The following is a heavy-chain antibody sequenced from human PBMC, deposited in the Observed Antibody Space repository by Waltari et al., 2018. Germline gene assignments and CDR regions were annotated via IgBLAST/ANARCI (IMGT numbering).Heavy chain of an antibody. D-gene: IGHD2-15*01. V-gene: IGHV4-4*02. CDR3: SRDRGRGLYLDV. J-gene: IGHJ4*02. Sequence: QLQESGPGLVKPSGTLSLSCAVSGDSVTSTNWWSWVRQSPQRGLEWIRQVRGTGKPNDTPSFASRVTMSLDASNNQFSLKVTAATAADTAVDYCSRDRGRGLYLDVWGPGTLVTGS. CDR2: VRGTGKP. CDR1: GDSVTSTNW.